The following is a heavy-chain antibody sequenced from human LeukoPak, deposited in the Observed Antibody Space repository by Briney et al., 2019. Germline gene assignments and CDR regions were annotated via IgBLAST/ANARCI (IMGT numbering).Heavy chain of an antibody. V-gene: IGHV1-2*02. J-gene: IGHJ4*02. D-gene: IGHD1-1*01. CDR1: VYTFTGYY. CDR3: ARARELEGTSTNFDY. Sequence: ASVKVSFKASVYTFTGYYMHWVRQAPGQGLEWMGWINPNSGGTNYAQKFQGRVTMTRDTSISTAYMELSRLRSDDTAVYYCARARELEGTSTNFDYWGQGTLVTVSS. CDR2: INPNSGGT.